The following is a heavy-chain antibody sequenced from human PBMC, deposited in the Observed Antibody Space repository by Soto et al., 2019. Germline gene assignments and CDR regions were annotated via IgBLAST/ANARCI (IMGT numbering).Heavy chain of an antibody. D-gene: IGHD3-10*01. V-gene: IGHV4-31*03. CDR2: IYYNGST. J-gene: IGHJ6*02. CDR1: GCSISSGGYY. Sequence: SETLSLTCTVSGCSISSGGYYWSWIRQHPGKGLEWIGYIYYNGSTYYNPSLKSRVTISVDTSKNQFSLKLSSVTAADTAVYYCARVFGFGGMDVWGQGTTVTVSS. CDR3: ARVFGFGGMDV.